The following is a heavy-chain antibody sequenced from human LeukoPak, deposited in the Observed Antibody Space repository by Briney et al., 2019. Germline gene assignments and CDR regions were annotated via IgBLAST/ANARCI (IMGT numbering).Heavy chain of an antibody. CDR1: GFTFSSYW. CDR2: IKQDGTEE. CDR3: ASHYGSGHGYYYYGMDV. J-gene: IGHJ6*04. D-gene: IGHD3-10*01. V-gene: IGHV3-7*03. Sequence: PGGSLTLSCAASGFTFSSYWMTWVRQAPGKGLEWVASIKQDGTEENYVDSVRGRFTISRDNAKNSLFLQMGGLRAEDTAAYYCASHYGSGHGYYYYGMDVWGKGTTVIVSP.